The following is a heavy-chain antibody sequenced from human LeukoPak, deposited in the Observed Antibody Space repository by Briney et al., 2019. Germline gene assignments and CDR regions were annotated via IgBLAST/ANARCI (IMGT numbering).Heavy chain of an antibody. CDR3: AKDVIGSSSWNFDY. Sequence: GGSLRLSCAASGVTSRNSWMHWVRQAPGKGLVWVSRITIDGSSTTYADSVKGRFTISRDNAKNSLYLQMNSLRAEDTALYYCAKDVIGSSSWNFDYWGQGTLVTVSS. CDR1: GVTSRNSW. J-gene: IGHJ4*02. CDR2: ITIDGSST. V-gene: IGHV3-74*03. D-gene: IGHD6-13*01.